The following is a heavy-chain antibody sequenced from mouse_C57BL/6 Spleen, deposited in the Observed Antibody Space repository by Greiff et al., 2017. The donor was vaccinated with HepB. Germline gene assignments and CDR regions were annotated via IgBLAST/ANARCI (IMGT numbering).Heavy chain of an antibody. J-gene: IGHJ1*03. Sequence: EVHLVESGAELVRPGASVKLSCTASGFNIKDYYMHWVKQRPEQGLEWIGRIDPEDGDTESAPKFPGKATITADTTSNTAYLQLSSLTSEDTAVYYCTTGITTLVASYWYFDVWGTGTTVTVSS. CDR3: TTGITTLVASYWYFDV. CDR1: GFNIKDYY. V-gene: IGHV14-1*01. D-gene: IGHD1-1*01. CDR2: IDPEDGDT.